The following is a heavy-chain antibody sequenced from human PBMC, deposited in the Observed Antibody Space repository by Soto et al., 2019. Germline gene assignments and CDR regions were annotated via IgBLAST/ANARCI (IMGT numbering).Heavy chain of an antibody. V-gene: IGHV4-61*01. CDR3: ARAINFDFWSDSQSGYYFDY. Sequence: PSETLSLTCTVSGGSVSSGSYYWSWIRQPPRKGLECIGYMSYRGTTNYNPSLKSRVTISTDTSKKQISLKLSSVTAADTAVYYCARAINFDFWSDSQSGYYFDYWGRGTLVTVSS. J-gene: IGHJ4*02. D-gene: IGHD3-3*01. CDR1: GGSVSSGSYY. CDR2: MSYRGTT.